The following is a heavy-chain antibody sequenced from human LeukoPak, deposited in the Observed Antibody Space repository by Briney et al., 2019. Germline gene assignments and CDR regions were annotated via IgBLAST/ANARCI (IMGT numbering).Heavy chain of an antibody. J-gene: IGHJ5*02. D-gene: IGHD3-10*01. CDR2: IYTSGTT. CDR3: ARGLGSMLRGGSNWFDP. CDR1: GASITSGTYY. Sequence: SATLSLTCTVSGASITSGTYYWGWIRQPAGKGLEYIGRIYTSGTTNYNPSVKSRVTISIDTSKNQFSLTLRSVTAADTALYYCARGLGSMLRGGSNWFDPWGQGTLVIVSS. V-gene: IGHV4-61*02.